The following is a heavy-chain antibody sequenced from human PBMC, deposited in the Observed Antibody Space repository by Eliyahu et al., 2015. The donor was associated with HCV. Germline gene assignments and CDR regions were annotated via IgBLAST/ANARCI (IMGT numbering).Heavy chain of an antibody. CDR3: ASGGGGIAVTGTGGWFDP. V-gene: IGHV4-59*01. D-gene: IGHD6-19*01. Sequence: QVQLQESGPGLVKPSETLSLTCTVXGGSISSYYWSWIRQPPGKGLEWIGYIYQSGGTNHNPPLKSRVTISLDTSKNQFSLNLSSVTAADTAVYYCASGGGGIAVTGTGGWFDPWGQGTLVTVSS. CDR2: IYQSGGT. J-gene: IGHJ5*02. CDR1: GGSISSYY.